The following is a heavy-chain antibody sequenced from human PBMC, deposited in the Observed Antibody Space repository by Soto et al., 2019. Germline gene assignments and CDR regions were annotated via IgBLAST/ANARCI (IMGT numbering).Heavy chain of an antibody. CDR2: IYHSGST. J-gene: IGHJ4*02. CDR3: TRRGSSGTPVDY. Sequence: SETLSLTCGVSDYSIISGYYLVLIRQPPGKGLEWIGNIYHSGSTHYNPALKSRVTISVDTSKNQFSLKLNSVTAADTAVYYCTRRGSSGTPVDYWGQGTLVTVSS. V-gene: IGHV4-38-2*01. D-gene: IGHD1-26*01. CDR1: DYSIISGYY.